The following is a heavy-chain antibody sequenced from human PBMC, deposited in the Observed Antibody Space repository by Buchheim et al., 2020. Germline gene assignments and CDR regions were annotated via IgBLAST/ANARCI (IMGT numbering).Heavy chain of an antibody. V-gene: IGHV3-7*01. D-gene: IGHD6-19*01. CDR3: VSEQIVAVADNHDAFDI. CDR1: GFTFSSYW. J-gene: IGHJ3*02. Sequence: EVQLVESGGGLVQPGGSLRLSCAASGFTFSSYWMSWVRQAPGKGLEWVANIKQDGSEKYYVDSVKGRFTISRDNAKNSLYLQMNSLRAEDTAVYYCVSEQIVAVADNHDAFDIWGQGT. CDR2: IKQDGSEK.